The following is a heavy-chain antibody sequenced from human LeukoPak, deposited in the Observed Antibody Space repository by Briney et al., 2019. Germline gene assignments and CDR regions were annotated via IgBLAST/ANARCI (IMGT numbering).Heavy chain of an antibody. D-gene: IGHD6-13*01. CDR3: ARVVSSWYFSIDY. V-gene: IGHV4-38-2*02. CDR1: GYSISSGYY. Sequence: PSETLSLTCTVSGYSISSGYYWGWIRQPPGKGLEWIGSIYHSGSTYYNPSLKSRVTISVDTSKNQFSLKLSSVTAADTAVYYCARVVSSWYFSIDYWGQGTLVTVSS. CDR2: IYHSGST. J-gene: IGHJ4*02.